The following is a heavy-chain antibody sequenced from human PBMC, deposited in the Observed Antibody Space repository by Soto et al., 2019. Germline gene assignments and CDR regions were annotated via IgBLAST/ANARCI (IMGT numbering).Heavy chain of an antibody. CDR2: IYYSGST. CDR1: GGSISSGGYY. J-gene: IGHJ4*02. D-gene: IGHD2-2*01. V-gene: IGHV4-31*03. Sequence: SETLSLTCTVSGGSISSGGYYWIWIRQHPGKGLEWIGYIYYSGSTYYNPSLKSRVTISVDTSKNQFSLKLSSVTAADTAVYYCARGMDVVVPAATKTFFDYWGQGTLVTSPQ. CDR3: ARGMDVVVPAATKTFFDY.